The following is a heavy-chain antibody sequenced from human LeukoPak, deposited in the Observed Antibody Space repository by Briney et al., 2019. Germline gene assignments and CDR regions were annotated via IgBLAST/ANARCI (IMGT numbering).Heavy chain of an antibody. CDR2: INHSGST. CDR3: ARAVDIVAMFDY. D-gene: IGHD5-12*01. V-gene: IGHV4-34*01. Sequence: PSETLSLTCAVYGGSFSGYYWSWIRQPPGKGLEWIGEINHSGSTNYNPSLKSRVTISVDTSKNQFSLKLSSVTAADTAVYYRARAVDIVAMFDYWGQGTLVTVSS. CDR1: GGSFSGYY. J-gene: IGHJ4*02.